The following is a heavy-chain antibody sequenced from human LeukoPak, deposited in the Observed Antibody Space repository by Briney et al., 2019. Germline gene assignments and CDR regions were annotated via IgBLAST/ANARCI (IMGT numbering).Heavy chain of an antibody. V-gene: IGHV4-38-2*02. Sequence: SETLSLTCTVSGYSISSGYYWGWIRQPPGKGLEWIGSIYHSGSTYYNPSLKSRVTISVDTSKNQFSLKLSSVTAADTAVYYCARERPTAFDYWGQGTLVTVSS. CDR1: GYSISSGYY. D-gene: IGHD1-26*01. CDR2: IYHSGST. J-gene: IGHJ4*02. CDR3: ARERPTAFDY.